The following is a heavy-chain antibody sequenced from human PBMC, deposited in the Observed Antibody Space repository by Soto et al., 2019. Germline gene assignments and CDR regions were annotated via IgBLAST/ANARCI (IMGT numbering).Heavy chain of an antibody. CDR2: IIPILGIA. D-gene: IGHD3-10*01. V-gene: IGHV1-69*02. Sequence: SVKVSCKASGGTFSSYTISWVRQAPGQGLEWMGRIIPILGIANYAQKFQGRVTITADKSTSTAYMELSSLRSEDTAVYYCARFYGSGSYDNWFDPWGQGTLVTVSS. J-gene: IGHJ5*02. CDR3: ARFYGSGSYDNWFDP. CDR1: GGTFSSYT.